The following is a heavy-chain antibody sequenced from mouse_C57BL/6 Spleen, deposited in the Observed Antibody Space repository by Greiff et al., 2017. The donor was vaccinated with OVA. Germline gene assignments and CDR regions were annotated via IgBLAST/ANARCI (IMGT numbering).Heavy chain of an antibody. V-gene: IGHV10-1*01. Sequence: EVKLVESGGGLVQPKGSLKLSCAASGFSFNTYAMNWVRQAPGKGLEWVARIRSKSNNYATYYADSVKDRFTISRDDSESMLYLQMNNLKTEDTAMYYCVRQGYDYGSYYFDYWGQGTTLTVSS. CDR3: VRQGYDYGSYYFDY. CDR2: IRSKSNNYAT. D-gene: IGHD2-4*01. J-gene: IGHJ2*01. CDR1: GFSFNTYA.